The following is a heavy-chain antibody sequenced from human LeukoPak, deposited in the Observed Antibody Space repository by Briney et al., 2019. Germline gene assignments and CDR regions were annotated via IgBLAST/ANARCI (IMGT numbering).Heavy chain of an antibody. D-gene: IGHD5-12*01. CDR1: DDSITMYY. CDR3: ARLTQGLRVDI. Sequence: SETLSLTCSVSDDSITMYYWTWIRQPPGKGLEWIGYVDHTGSTNFNPSLNGRVSISVDTSKNQFSLKLSSVTAADTAVYYCARLTQGLRVDIWGQGTMVTVSS. J-gene: IGHJ3*02. V-gene: IGHV4-59*12. CDR2: VDHTGST.